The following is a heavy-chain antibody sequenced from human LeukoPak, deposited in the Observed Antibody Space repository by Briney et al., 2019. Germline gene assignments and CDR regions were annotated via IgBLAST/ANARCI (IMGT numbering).Heavy chain of an antibody. J-gene: IGHJ6*01. Sequence: GGSLRLSCAVSGFTFSSYWMSWVRQAPGKGLEWVANIKQDGSDQYYVDSVKGRFTISRDNAKNSLFLQMSSLRAEDTAVYYCARTIVVETVRDGVDRKDYFGMVVWGEGNTV. V-gene: IGHV3-7*01. CDR2: IKQDGSDQ. CDR1: GFTFSSYW. CDR3: ARTIVVETVRDGVDRKDYFGMVV. D-gene: IGHD2-2*01.